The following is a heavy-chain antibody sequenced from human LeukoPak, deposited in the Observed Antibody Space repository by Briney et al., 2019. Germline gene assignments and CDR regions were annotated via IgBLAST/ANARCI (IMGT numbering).Heavy chain of an antibody. Sequence: GASVKVSCKASGYTFIAYYIHWVRQAPGQGLEWMGWINPNSGVTNYAQKFQGRVTMTRDTSVSTVYMEVGRLRSDDTAVYYCARWESNAYLLKWGQGTLVTVSS. CDR2: INPNSGVT. V-gene: IGHV1-2*02. J-gene: IGHJ4*02. D-gene: IGHD3-16*01. CDR1: GYTFIAYY. CDR3: ARWESNAYLLK.